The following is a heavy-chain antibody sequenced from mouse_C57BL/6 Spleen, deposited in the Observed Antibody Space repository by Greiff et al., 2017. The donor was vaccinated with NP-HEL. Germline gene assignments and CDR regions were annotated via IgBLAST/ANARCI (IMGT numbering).Heavy chain of an antibody. Sequence: EVQLVESGGGLVKPGGSLKLSCAASGFTFSDYGMHWVRQAPEKGLEWVAYISSGSSTIYYADTVKGRFTISRDNAKNTLFLQMTSLRSEDTAMYYCARRLHGDYYAMDYWGQGTSVTVSS. V-gene: IGHV5-17*01. CDR3: ARRLHGDYYAMDY. J-gene: IGHJ4*01. CDR1: GFTFSDYG. CDR2: ISSGSSTI.